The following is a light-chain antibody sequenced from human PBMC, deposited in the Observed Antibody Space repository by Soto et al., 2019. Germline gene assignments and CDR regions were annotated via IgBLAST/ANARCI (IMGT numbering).Light chain of an antibody. CDR3: QQYNYWPRT. V-gene: IGKV3D-15*01. CDR2: GVS. J-gene: IGKJ3*01. CDR1: QSVSSN. Sequence: EIVMTQSPATLSVSPGERATLSCRASQSVSSNLAWYQQKPGQAPRLLLYGVSTRATGIPARFSGSGSGTAFTNTISSPPTEDFAVYYWQQYNYWPRTFGPATKVDFK.